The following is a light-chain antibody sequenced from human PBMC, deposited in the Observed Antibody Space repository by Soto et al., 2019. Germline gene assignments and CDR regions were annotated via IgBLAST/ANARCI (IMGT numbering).Light chain of an antibody. CDR3: QQYNNWPPLT. CDR2: GAS. CDR1: QSVSST. J-gene: IGKJ4*01. V-gene: IGKV3-15*01. Sequence: EIVMPQSPATLSVSPGARATLSCRASQSVSSTLAWYQQKPGQAPRLLIYGASTRATGIPARFSGSGSGTEFNLTISSLQSEDFAVYYCQQYNNWPPLTFGGGTKVEIK.